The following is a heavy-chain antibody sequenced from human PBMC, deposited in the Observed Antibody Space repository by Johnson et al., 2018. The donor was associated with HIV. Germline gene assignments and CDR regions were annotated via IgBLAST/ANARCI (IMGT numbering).Heavy chain of an antibody. Sequence: MLLVESGGGLVRPGGSLRLSCAASGFTFDNYGMSWVRQAPGKGLEWFSGINWNGGSTGYADSVKGRFTISRDNAKNSLYLQMKSLRTEETALYYCAREVRDGNWNDGGPNGFDIWGQGTMVTVSS. CDR2: INWNGGST. CDR3: AREVRDGNWNDGGPNGFDI. J-gene: IGHJ3*02. V-gene: IGHV3-20*04. CDR1: GFTFDNYG. D-gene: IGHD1-20*01.